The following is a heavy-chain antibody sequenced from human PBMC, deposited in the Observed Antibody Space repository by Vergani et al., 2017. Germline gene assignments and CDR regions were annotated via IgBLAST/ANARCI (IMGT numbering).Heavy chain of an antibody. D-gene: IGHD2-15*01. J-gene: IGHJ6*02. CDR1: GGSINSDSHY. CDR2: IYNTGST. CDR3: ARGKRYCSGFSCYYYYGMDV. Sequence: QVQLQESGPGLVKPSQTLSLTCTVSGGSINSDSHYWTWIRQPAGKGLEWLGRIYNTGSTHYNPSLKSRVTISVDTSKNQFSLKLSSVTAADTAVYYCARGKRYCSGFSCYYYYGMDVWGQGTTVTVSS. V-gene: IGHV4-61*02.